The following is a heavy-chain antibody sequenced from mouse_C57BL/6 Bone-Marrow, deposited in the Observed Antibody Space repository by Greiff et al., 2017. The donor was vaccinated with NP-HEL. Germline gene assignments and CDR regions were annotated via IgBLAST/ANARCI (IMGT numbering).Heavy chain of an antibody. J-gene: IGHJ3*01. CDR1: GYSITSGYY. CDR3: ARELYSMFAY. CDR2: ISYDGSN. V-gene: IGHV3-6*01. Sequence: DVQLQESGPGLVKPSQSLSLTCSVTGYSITSGYYWNWIRQFPGNKLEWMGYISYDGSNNYNPSLKNRISITRDTSKNQFFLKLNSVTTEDTATYYCARELYSMFAYWGQGTLVTVSA.